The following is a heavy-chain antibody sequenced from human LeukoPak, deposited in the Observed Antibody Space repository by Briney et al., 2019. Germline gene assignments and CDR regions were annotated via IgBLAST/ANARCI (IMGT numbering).Heavy chain of an antibody. J-gene: IGHJ6*02. D-gene: IGHD5-12*01. CDR2: ISSSGSTI. CDR3: ASSEATTTPPPYGMDV. CDR1: EFTFSDYY. V-gene: IGHV3-11*01. Sequence: PGGSLRLSCAASEFTFSDYYMSWIRQAPGKGLEWVSYISSSGSTIYYADSVKGRFTISRDNAKNSLYLQMNSLRAEDTAVYYCASSEATTTPPPYGMDVWGQGTTVTVSS.